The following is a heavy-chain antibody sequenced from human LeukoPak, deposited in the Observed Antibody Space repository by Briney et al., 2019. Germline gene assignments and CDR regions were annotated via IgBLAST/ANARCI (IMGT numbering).Heavy chain of an antibody. CDR2: INHSGST. V-gene: IGHV4-34*01. CDR3: ASIWFGARPIDY. J-gene: IGHJ4*02. CDR1: GGSFSGYY. Sequence: PSETLSLTCAVYGGSFSGYYWSWIRQPPGKGLEWIGEINHSGSTNYNPSLKSRVTISVDTSKNQFSLKLSSVTAADTAVYYCASIWFGARPIDYWGQGTLVTVSS. D-gene: IGHD3-10*01.